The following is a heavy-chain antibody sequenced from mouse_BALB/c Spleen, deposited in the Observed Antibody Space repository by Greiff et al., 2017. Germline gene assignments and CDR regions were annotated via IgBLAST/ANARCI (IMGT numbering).Heavy chain of an antibody. CDR1: GYTFTSYW. CDR3: ARGAYYGNYWYFDV. CDR2: INPSNGRT. D-gene: IGHD2-10*01. Sequence: VQLQQPGAELVKPGASVKLSCKASGYTFTSYWMHWVKQRPGQGLEWIGEINPSNGRTNYNEKFKSKATLTVDKSSSTAYMQLSSLTSEDSAVYYCARGAYYGNYWYFDVWGAGTTVTVSS. V-gene: IGHV1S81*02. J-gene: IGHJ1*01.